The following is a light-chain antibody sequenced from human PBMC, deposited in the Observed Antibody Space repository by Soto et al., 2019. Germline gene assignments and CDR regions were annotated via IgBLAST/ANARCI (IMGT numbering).Light chain of an antibody. CDR2: GAS. CDR1: QSVSSN. Sequence: EIVMTQSPANLSVSPGERATLSCRASQSVSSNLAWYQQKPGQGPRLLIYGASTRAASIPARISGSGSGTEFTITMNSLQSEDFAVYYCQQYNKWPPYTFGQGTKLEIK. CDR3: QQYNKWPPYT. J-gene: IGKJ2*01. V-gene: IGKV3-15*01.